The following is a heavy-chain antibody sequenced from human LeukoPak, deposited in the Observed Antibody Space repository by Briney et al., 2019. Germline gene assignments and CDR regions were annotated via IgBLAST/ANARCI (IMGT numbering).Heavy chain of an antibody. CDR1: GGSFSGYY. CDR3: ARLRGVWQWLRGAGRNNWFDP. V-gene: IGHV4-34*01. CDR2: INHSGST. D-gene: IGHD6-19*01. Sequence: SETLSLTCAVYGGSFSGYYWSWLRQPPGKGLEWIGEINHSGSTNYNPSLKSRVTISVDTSKNQFSLKLSSVTAADTAVYYCARLRGVWQWLRGAGRNNWFDPWGQGTLVTVSS. J-gene: IGHJ5*02.